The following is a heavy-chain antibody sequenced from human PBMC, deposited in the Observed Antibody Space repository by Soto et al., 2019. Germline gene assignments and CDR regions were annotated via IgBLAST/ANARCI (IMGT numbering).Heavy chain of an antibody. CDR3: ARDSPIGSTYSVYDAIDS. Sequence: QVQLVQSGAEVKKPGSSVKVSCKASGGTFSTSTFTWVRQAPGQGLEWMGRTIPILDVADYAQDFQGRVTITADQSTSTAYMELTSLTSKDTAVYYCARDSPIGSTYSVYDAIDSWGQGTLVTVSS. J-gene: IGHJ4*02. CDR2: TIPILDVA. V-gene: IGHV1-69*08. D-gene: IGHD5-12*01. CDR1: GGTFSTST.